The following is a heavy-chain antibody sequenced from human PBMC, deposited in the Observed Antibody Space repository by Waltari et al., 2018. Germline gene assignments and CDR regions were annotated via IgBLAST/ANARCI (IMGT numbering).Heavy chain of an antibody. CDR2: ISSSSSYI. D-gene: IGHD3-16*01. Sequence: EVQLVESGGGLVKPGGSLRLSGAASGFTFSSYRMNWVRQPPGQGLEWSSSISSSSSYIYYADSVKGRFTISRDNAKNSLYLQMNSLRAEDTAVYYCARSLTFGGVDAFDIWGQGTMVTVSS. V-gene: IGHV3-21*01. J-gene: IGHJ3*02. CDR1: GFTFSSYR. CDR3: ARSLTFGGVDAFDI.